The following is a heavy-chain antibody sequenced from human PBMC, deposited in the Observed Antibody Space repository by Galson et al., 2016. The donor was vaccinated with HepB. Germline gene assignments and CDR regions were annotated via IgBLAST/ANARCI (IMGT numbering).Heavy chain of an antibody. CDR3: AKDRLAARSPWSSYYFDY. CDR2: ISGSGGST. J-gene: IGHJ4*02. D-gene: IGHD6-6*01. CDR1: GFTFSSYA. V-gene: IGHV3-23*01. Sequence: SLRLSCAASGFTFSSYAMSWVRQAPGKGLEWVSAISGSGGSTYYADSVKGRFTFSRGNSKNTLYLQMNSLRADDTAVYYCAKDRLAARSPWSSYYFDYWGQGTLVTVSS.